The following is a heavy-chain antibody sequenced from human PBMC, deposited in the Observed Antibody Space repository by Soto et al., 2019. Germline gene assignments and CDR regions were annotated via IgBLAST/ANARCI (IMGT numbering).Heavy chain of an antibody. CDR2: IYYSGST. D-gene: IGHD2-2*01. CDR1: GGSISSSSYY. Sequence: PSETQSLTCTVSGGSISSSSYYWGWIRQPPGKGLEWIGSIYYSGSTYYNPSLKSRVTISVDTSKNQFSLKLSSVTAADTAVYYCARLIVVPAAIDPGDWFDPWGQGTLVTVSS. J-gene: IGHJ5*02. V-gene: IGHV4-39*01. CDR3: ARLIVVPAAIDPGDWFDP.